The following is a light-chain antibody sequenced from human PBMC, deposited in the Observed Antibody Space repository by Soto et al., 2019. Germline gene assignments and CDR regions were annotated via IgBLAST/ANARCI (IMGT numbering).Light chain of an antibody. CDR2: AAS. J-gene: IGKJ1*01. CDR1: QSISSS. CDR3: HQSYSTPRT. V-gene: IGKV1-39*01. Sequence: DIQMTQSPSSLSASVGDRVTITCRASQSISSSLNWYQQKPWKAPKLLIYAASSLQSWVPSRFSGSGSGTDFTLTISSLQPEDVATYYCHQSYSTPRTFGHGTKVEIK.